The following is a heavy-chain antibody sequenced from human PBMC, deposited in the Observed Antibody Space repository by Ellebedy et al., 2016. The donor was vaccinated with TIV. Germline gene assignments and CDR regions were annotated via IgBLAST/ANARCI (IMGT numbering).Heavy chain of an antibody. Sequence: GESLKISXAASGFTFSSYAMSWVRQAPGKGLEWVSAISGSGGSTYYADSVKGRFTISRENAKNSLYLQMNSLRAEDTAVYYCARVHRILSPYGMDVWGQGTTVTVSS. J-gene: IGHJ6*02. CDR3: ARVHRILSPYGMDV. CDR2: ISGSGGST. V-gene: IGHV3-23*01. CDR1: GFTFSSYA. D-gene: IGHD2/OR15-2a*01.